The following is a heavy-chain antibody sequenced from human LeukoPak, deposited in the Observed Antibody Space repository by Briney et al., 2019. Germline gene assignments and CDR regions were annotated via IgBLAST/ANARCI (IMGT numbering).Heavy chain of an antibody. V-gene: IGHV4-61*02. D-gene: IGHD1-26*01. Sequence: SQTLSLTCTVSGASVNSGNYYWTWIRQPAGKRLEWIGRIYTSGSTNYNPSLKSRVTISIDASKNQFSLRLSSVTAADTAVYYCTRGGELMNFWGQGTQVTVSS. J-gene: IGHJ4*02. CDR1: GASVNSGNYY. CDR3: TRGGELMNF. CDR2: IYTSGST.